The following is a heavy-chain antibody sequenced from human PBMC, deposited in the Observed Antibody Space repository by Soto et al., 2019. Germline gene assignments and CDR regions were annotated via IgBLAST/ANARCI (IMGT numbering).Heavy chain of an antibody. V-gene: IGHV3-30-3*01. CDR3: AGVLGRMATVPFDY. D-gene: IGHD4-4*01. CDR2: ISYEGSNK. CDR1: GFTFSSYA. J-gene: IGHJ4*02. Sequence: GSLRLSCAASGFTFSSYAMHWVRQAPGTGLEWVAVISYEGSNKYYADSVKGRFTISRDNSKNTLYLQMNSLRTEDTAVYYCAGVLGRMATVPFDYWGQGALVTVSS.